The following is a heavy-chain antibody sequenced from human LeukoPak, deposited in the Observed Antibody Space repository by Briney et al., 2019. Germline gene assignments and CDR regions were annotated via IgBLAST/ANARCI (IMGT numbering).Heavy chain of an antibody. V-gene: IGHV3-15*01. CDR1: GFTFSNAW. CDR3: TRALAARYCSGGSCYRYYYMDV. J-gene: IGHJ6*03. CDR2: IKSKTDGGTT. D-gene: IGHD2-15*01. Sequence: GSLRLSCAASGFTFSNAWMSWVRQAPGKGLEWVGRIKSKTDGGTTDYAAPVKGRFTISRDDSKNTLYLQMNSLKTEDTAVYYCTRALAARYCSGGSCYRYYYMDVWGKGTTVTISS.